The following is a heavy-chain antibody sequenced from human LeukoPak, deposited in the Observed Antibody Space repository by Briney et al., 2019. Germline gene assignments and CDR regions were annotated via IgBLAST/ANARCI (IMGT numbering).Heavy chain of an antibody. CDR2: ISYDGSNK. D-gene: IGHD6-13*01. J-gene: IGHJ4*02. Sequence: PGRSLRLSCGASGFTFSSYAMHWVRQAPGKGLEWVALISYDGSNKNYADSVKGRFTISRDNSKNTLFLQMNSLRAEDTAVYYCARDSHSSSWYSEFDYWGQGTLVTVSS. CDR3: ARDSHSSSWYSEFDY. V-gene: IGHV3-30-3*01. CDR1: GFTFSSYA.